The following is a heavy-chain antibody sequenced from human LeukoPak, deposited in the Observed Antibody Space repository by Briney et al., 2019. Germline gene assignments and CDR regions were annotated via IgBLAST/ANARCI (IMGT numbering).Heavy chain of an antibody. D-gene: IGHD2-2*02. V-gene: IGHV1-3*03. J-gene: IGHJ4*02. CDR2: INPGNGDT. CDR1: GYTFTGYY. CDR3: TLYNY. Sequence: EASVKVSCKASGYTFTGYYMRWVRQAPGQSLEWMGCINPGNGDTKYSQEFQGRVTITRDTSATTAYMELSSLRSDDMAVYYCTLYNYWGQGTLVTASS.